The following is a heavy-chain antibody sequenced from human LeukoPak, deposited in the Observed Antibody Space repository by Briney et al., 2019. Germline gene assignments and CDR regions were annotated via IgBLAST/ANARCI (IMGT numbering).Heavy chain of an antibody. V-gene: IGHV5-51*01. CDR2: IYPGDSDT. J-gene: IGHJ3*02. CDR1: GYSFTSYW. D-gene: IGHD3-10*01. Sequence: LGESLKISCKGFGYSFTSYWIGWVRQMPGKGLEWMGIIYPGDSDTRYSPSFQGQVTISADKSISTAYLQWNSLKASDTAMYYCARHAQLLWFGELRGHDAFDIWGQGTMVTVSS. CDR3: ARHAQLLWFGELRGHDAFDI.